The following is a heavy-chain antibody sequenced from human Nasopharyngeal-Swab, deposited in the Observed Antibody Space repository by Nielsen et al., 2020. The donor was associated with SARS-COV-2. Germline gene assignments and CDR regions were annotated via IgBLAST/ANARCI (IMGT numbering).Heavy chain of an antibody. CDR3: ARDPLVPAASDAFDI. CDR1: GFSVSSGSYY. D-gene: IGHD2-2*01. CDR2: IYYSGST. J-gene: IGHJ3*02. Sequence: GSLRLSFTVSGFSVSSGSYYWSWIRQPPGKGLEWIGYIYYSGSTNYNPSLKSRVTISVGTSKNQFSLKLSSVTAADTAVYYCARDPLVPAASDAFDIWGQGTMVTVSS. V-gene: IGHV4-61*01.